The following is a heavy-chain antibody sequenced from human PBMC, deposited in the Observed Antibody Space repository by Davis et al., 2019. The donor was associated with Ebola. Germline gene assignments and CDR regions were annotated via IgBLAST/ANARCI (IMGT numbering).Heavy chain of an antibody. J-gene: IGHJ5*02. CDR3: ARVPPGIVVVPAATSFDP. CDR2: ISYDGSNK. V-gene: IGHV3-30*03. D-gene: IGHD2-2*01. Sequence: PGGSLRLSCAASGFTFSSYGMHWVRQAPGKGLEWVAVISYDGSNKYYADSVKGRFTISRDNSKNTLYLQMNSLRAEDTAVYYCARVPPGIVVVPAATSFDPWGQGTLVTVSS. CDR1: GFTFSSYG.